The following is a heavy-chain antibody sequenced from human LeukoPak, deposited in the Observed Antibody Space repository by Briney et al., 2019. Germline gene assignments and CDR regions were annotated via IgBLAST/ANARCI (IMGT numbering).Heavy chain of an antibody. CDR2: ISYDGSNK. Sequence: GGSLRLSCAASGFTFSSYAMHWVRQAPGKGLEWVAVISYDGSNKYYADSVKGRFTISRDNSKNTLYLQMNSLRAEDTAVYYCARDDNWNDEGGAFDIWGQGTMVTVSS. CDR3: ARDDNWNDEGGAFDI. D-gene: IGHD1-20*01. CDR1: GFTFSSYA. V-gene: IGHV3-30-3*01. J-gene: IGHJ3*02.